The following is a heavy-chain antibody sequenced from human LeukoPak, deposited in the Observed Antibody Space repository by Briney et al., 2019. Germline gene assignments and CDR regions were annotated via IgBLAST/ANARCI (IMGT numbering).Heavy chain of an antibody. CDR2: IIPIFGTA. J-gene: IGHJ4*02. CDR1: GGTFSSYA. V-gene: IGHV1-69*06. D-gene: IGHD7-27*01. Sequence: SVKVSCKASGGTFSSYAISWVRQAPGQGLEWMGGIIPIFGTANYAQTVKGRVTISGDKSTSTAYMQLTSLRAEDTAVYYCARADTGAVYRGQGALVTAS. CDR3: ARADTGAVY.